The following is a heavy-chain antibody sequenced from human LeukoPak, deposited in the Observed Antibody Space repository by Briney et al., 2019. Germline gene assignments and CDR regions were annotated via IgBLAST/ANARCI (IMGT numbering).Heavy chain of an antibody. D-gene: IGHD3-22*01. V-gene: IGHV3-15*01. Sequence: PGGSLRLSCAAPGFTFNNAWMSWVRQAPGKGLEWVGRIKSKTDGGTTDYAAPVKVRFTISRDDAKNTLYLQSNSLKTEDTAVYYCWAYYDSSGYEGFDYWGQGTLVTVSS. CDR2: IKSKTDGGTT. CDR1: GFTFNNAW. J-gene: IGHJ4*02. CDR3: WAYYDSSGYEGFDY.